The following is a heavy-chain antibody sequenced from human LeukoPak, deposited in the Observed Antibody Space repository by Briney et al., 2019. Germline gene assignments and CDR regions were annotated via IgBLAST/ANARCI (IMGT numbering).Heavy chain of an antibody. CDR2: ISSSSSYI. CDR1: GFTFSSYS. D-gene: IGHD3-3*01. Sequence: PGGSLRLSCAASGFTFSSYSMNWVRQAPGKGLEWVSSISSSSSYIYYADSVKGRFTISRDNAKNSLYLQMSSLRAEDTAVYYCARVGPYDFWSGYSPGPFDYWGQGTLVTVSS. J-gene: IGHJ4*02. V-gene: IGHV3-21*04. CDR3: ARVGPYDFWSGYSPGPFDY.